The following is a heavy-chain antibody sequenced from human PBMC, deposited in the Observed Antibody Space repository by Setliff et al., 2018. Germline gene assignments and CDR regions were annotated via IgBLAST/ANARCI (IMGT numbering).Heavy chain of an antibody. CDR3: ARGSEDIVVVPAANDSEYYYYYMDV. CDR2: MNPNSGNT. Sequence: ASVKVSCNASGYTFTSYDINWVRQATGQGLEWMGWMNPNSGNTGYAQKFQGRVTMTRNTSISTAYMELSSLRSEDTAVYYCARGSEDIVVVPAANDSEYYYYYMDVWGKGTTGTVSS. V-gene: IGHV1-8*02. CDR1: GYTFTSYD. D-gene: IGHD2-2*01. J-gene: IGHJ6*03.